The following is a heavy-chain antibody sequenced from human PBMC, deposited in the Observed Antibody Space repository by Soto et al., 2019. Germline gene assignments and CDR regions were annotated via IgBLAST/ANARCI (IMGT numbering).Heavy chain of an antibody. D-gene: IGHD1-26*01. V-gene: IGHV4-34*01. CDR1: GGSFSGYY. Sequence: QVQLQQWGAGLLKPSETLSVTCAVYGGSFSGYYWSWIRQPPGKGLEWIGEINHRGSTNYNPSLKSRVTISVDTSKNQLSLKLSSVTAADTAVYYCARLPVSGSYFDYWGQGTLVTVST. J-gene: IGHJ4*02. CDR3: ARLPVSGSYFDY. CDR2: INHRGST.